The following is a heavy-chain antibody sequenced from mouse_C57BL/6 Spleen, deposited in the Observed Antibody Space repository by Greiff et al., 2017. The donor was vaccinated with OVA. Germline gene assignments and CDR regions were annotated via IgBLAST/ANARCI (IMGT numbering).Heavy chain of an antibody. CDR2: IDPSDSET. V-gene: IGHV1-52*01. CDR3: ARGFYGSRVDY. J-gene: IGHJ2*01. D-gene: IGHD1-1*01. Sequence: VQLQQPGAELVRPGSSVKLSCKASGYTFTSYWMHWVKQRPIQGLEWIGNIDPSDSETHYYQKFKDKATLTVDKSSSTAYMQLSSLTSEDSAVYYCARGFYGSRVDYWGQGTTLTVSS. CDR1: GYTFTSYW.